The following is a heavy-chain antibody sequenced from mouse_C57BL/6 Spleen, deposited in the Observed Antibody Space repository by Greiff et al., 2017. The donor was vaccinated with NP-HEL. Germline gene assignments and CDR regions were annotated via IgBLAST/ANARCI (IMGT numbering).Heavy chain of an antibody. CDR2: IDPSDSYT. CDR1: GYTFTSYW. CDR3: ARKDGSYAMDY. V-gene: IGHV1-50*01. D-gene: IGHD2-3*01. Sequence: QVQLQQSGAELVKPGASVKLSCKASGYTFTSYWMQWVKQRPGQGLEWIGEIDPSDSYTNYNQKFKGKATLTVDTSSSTAYMQLSSLTSEDSAVYYCARKDGSYAMDYWGQGTSVTVSS. J-gene: IGHJ4*01.